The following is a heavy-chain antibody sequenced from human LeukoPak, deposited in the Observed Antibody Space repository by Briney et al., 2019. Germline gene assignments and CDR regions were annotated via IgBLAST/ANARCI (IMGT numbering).Heavy chain of an antibody. CDR3: AGGEQYCSSTSCCAY. V-gene: IGHV3-53*04. CDR2: IYSGGTT. CDR1: GFTVSSNY. J-gene: IGHJ4*02. Sequence: PGGSLRLSCAASGFTVSSNYMSWVRQAPGKGLEWVSVIYSGGTTYYADSVKGRFTISRHNSKNTLYLQMNSLRAEDTAVYYCAGGEQYCSSTSCCAYWGQGTLVAVSS. D-gene: IGHD2-2*01.